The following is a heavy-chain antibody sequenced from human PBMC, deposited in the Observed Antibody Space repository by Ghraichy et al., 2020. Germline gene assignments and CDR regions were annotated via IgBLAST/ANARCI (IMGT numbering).Heavy chain of an antibody. CDR1: GGSFSGYY. Sequence: GSLRLSCAVYGGSFSGYYWSWIRQPPGKGLEWIGEINHSGDTKYNPSLKSRVTISVDTSKNQFSLKLSSVTAADRAVYHCARVGYCSGTTCYVPFDYWGQGTRVTISS. V-gene: IGHV4-34*01. CDR3: ARVGYCSGTTCYVPFDY. D-gene: IGHD2-2*01. CDR2: INHSGDT. J-gene: IGHJ4*02.